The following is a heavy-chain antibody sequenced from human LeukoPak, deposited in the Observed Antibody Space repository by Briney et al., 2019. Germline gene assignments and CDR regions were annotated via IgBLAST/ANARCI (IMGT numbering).Heavy chain of an antibody. J-gene: IGHJ4*02. Sequence: PGGSLRLSCAASGFTFSSYGMHWVRQAPGKGLEWVAVIWYDGSNKYYADSVKGRFTISRDNSKNTVYLQMNSLRAEDTAVYYCAKGGVKYCSGDSCDDYFDYWGQGTLVTVSS. V-gene: IGHV3-33*06. CDR2: IWYDGSNK. D-gene: IGHD2-15*01. CDR1: GFTFSSYG. CDR3: AKGGVKYCSGDSCDDYFDY.